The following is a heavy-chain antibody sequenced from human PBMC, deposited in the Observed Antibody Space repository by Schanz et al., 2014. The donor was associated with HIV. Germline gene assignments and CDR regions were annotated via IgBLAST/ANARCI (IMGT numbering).Heavy chain of an antibody. D-gene: IGHD1-7*01. J-gene: IGHJ6*02. CDR3: AKDRITGTTGVPYYYYGMDV. CDR1: GFAFRDYW. V-gene: IGHV3-7*01. CDR2: IKPDGSEK. Sequence: EVQLAESGGDLVQPGGSLRLSCAASGFAFRDYWMTWVRQAPGTGLEWVANIKPDGSEKYYVDSVKGRFTISRDNAKNSLFLQMNSLRAEDTAMYYCAKDRITGTTGVPYYYYGMDVWGQGTTVTVSS.